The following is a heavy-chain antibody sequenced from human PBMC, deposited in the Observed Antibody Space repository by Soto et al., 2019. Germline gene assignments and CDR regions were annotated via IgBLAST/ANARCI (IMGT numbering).Heavy chain of an antibody. CDR2: INAANGDT. V-gene: IGHV1-3*01. J-gene: IGHJ5*02. D-gene: IGHD6-13*01. CDR3: VRRHVSATGIDWFDP. Sequence: GASVKCSCKASGHTFTSYGIHLVRQAPGQRLEWMGWINAANGDTKYSPKFQGRVTITRDTSASTAYMELSSLRSEDTAVYYCVRRHVSATGIDWFDPWGQGTLVTVSS. CDR1: GHTFTSYG.